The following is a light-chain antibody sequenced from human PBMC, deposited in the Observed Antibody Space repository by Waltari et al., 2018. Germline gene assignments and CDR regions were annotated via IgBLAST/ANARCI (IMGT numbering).Light chain of an antibody. J-gene: IGKJ4*01. CDR3: QQYHNWPLT. Sequence: EIVMTQSPATLSVSPGERATLSCRASQSVTSNLAWYQQEPGQAPRRLIYDASTRATDIPARFSGSGSGTEFTLTISSLQSEDFAVYYCQQYHNWPLTFAGGTKVEIK. V-gene: IGKV3-15*01. CDR1: QSVTSN. CDR2: DAS.